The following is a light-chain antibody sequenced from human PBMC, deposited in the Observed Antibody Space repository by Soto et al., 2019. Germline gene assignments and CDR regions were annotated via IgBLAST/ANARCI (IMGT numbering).Light chain of an antibody. CDR1: SSDIGVYNY. J-gene: IGLJ2*01. V-gene: IGLV2-14*01. CDR3: SSYTSSTTRV. CDR2: DVS. Sequence: QSALTQPASVSGSPGQSITISCTGTSSDIGVYNYVSWYQQHPGKAPKLMIYDVSNRPSGVSNRFSGSKSGNTASLTISGLQAEDEADYYCSSYTSSTTRVFGGGTQLTVL.